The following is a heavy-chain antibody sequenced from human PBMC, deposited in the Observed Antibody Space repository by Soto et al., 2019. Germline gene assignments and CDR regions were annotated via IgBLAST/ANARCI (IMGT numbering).Heavy chain of an antibody. J-gene: IGHJ6*02. CDR3: ARDRYYGSGSYYKYYYGMDV. CDR1: GGSISSYY. V-gene: IGHV4-4*07. Sequence: SETLSLTCTVSGGSISSYYWSWIRQPAGKGLEWIGRIYTSGSTNYNPSLKSRVTMSVDTSKNQFSLKLSSVTAADTAVYYCARDRYYGSGSYYKYYYGMDVWGQGTTVTVSS. CDR2: IYTSGST. D-gene: IGHD3-10*01.